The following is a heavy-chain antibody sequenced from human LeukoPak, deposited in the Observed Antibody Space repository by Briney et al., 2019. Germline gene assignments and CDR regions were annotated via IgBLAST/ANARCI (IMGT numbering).Heavy chain of an antibody. V-gene: IGHV3-7*04. CDR1: GFTFSSYW. CDR3: ARDVRPDY. Sequence: GGSLRLSCAASGFTFSSYWMSWVRQAPGEGLEWVANIKQDGAEKYYMDSVKGRFSISRDNAKNSLYLQMNALRAEDTAVYYCARDVRPDYWGQGTLVTVST. D-gene: IGHD6-6*01. CDR2: IKQDGAEK. J-gene: IGHJ4*02.